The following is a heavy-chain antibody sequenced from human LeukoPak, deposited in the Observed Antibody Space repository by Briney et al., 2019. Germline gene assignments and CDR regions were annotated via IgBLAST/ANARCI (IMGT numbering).Heavy chain of an antibody. V-gene: IGHV1-18*01. Sequence: ASVKVSCKASGYTFTSFGISWVRQAPGQGLEWMGWISVYYGNTNYAQNFQGRISMTTDTSTSTAYMELRSLRSDDTAVYFCARDLHPGLDYYDSSGYGGDYWGQGTLVTVSS. D-gene: IGHD3-22*01. J-gene: IGHJ4*02. CDR1: GYTFTSFG. CDR2: ISVYYGNT. CDR3: ARDLHPGLDYYDSSGYGGDY.